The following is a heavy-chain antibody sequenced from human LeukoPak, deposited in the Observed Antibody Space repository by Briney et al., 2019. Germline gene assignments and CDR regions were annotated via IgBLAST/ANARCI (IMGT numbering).Heavy chain of an antibody. Sequence: GGSLRLSCTASGFTFGDYGMSWVRQAPGTGLEWVGFIRSKAYGGTTEYAASVKGRFTISRDDSKSIAYLQMNSLKTEDTAVYYCTRRKGAAGTSDYWGQGTLVTVSS. J-gene: IGHJ4*02. CDR1: GFTFGDYG. D-gene: IGHD6-13*01. CDR2: IRSKAYGGTT. V-gene: IGHV3-49*04. CDR3: TRRKGAAGTSDY.